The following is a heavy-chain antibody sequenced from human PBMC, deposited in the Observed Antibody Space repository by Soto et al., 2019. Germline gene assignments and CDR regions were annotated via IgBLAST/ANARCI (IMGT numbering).Heavy chain of an antibody. CDR3: ARDTNGYYDSSGDYGY. Sequence: GASVKVSCKASGGTFSSYAISWVRQAPGQGLEWVGGIIPIFGTANYAQKFQGRVTITADESTSTAYMELSSLRSEDTAVYYCARDTNGYYDSSGDYGYWGQGTLVTVSS. D-gene: IGHD3-22*01. V-gene: IGHV1-69*13. J-gene: IGHJ4*02. CDR1: GGTFSSYA. CDR2: IIPIFGTA.